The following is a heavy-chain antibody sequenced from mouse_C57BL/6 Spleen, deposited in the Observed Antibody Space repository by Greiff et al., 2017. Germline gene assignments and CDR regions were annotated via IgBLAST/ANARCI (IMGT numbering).Heavy chain of an antibody. V-gene: IGHV1-50*01. CDR3: ARGRNYFDY. D-gene: IGHD3-3*01. Sequence: VQLQQPGAELVKPGASVKLSCKASGYTFTSYWMQWVKQRPGQGLEWIGEIDPSDSYTNYNQKFKGKATLTVDTSSSTAYMQRSSLTAEDSAVYYCARGRNYFDYWGQGTTLTVSS. CDR1: GYTFTSYW. J-gene: IGHJ2*01. CDR2: IDPSDSYT.